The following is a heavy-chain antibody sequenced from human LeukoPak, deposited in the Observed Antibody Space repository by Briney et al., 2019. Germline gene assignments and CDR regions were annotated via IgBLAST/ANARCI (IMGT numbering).Heavy chain of an antibody. Sequence: GGSLRLSCEASGFIFSTYSMNWVRQAPGKGLEGVSYISSSSSTIYYADSVKGRFTISRDNAKNSLSLQMNSLRAEDTAVFYCARQSRPGYFDYWGKGTLVTVSS. CDR3: ARQSRPGYFDY. V-gene: IGHV3-48*01. CDR2: ISSSSSTI. J-gene: IGHJ4*02. CDR1: GFIFSTYS.